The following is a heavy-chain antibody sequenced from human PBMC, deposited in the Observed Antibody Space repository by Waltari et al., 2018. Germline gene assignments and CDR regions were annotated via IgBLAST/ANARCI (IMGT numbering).Heavy chain of an antibody. CDR1: GFTFGDYA. J-gene: IGHJ6*03. Sequence: EVQLVASGGGLVQPGRSLRLSCTASGFTFGDYAMSWVRQAPGKGLEWVGFIRSKAYGGTTEYAASVKGRFTISRDDSKSIAYLQMNSLKTEDTAVYYCTRVRGENYYYYYMDVWGKGTTVTVSS. V-gene: IGHV3-49*04. CDR2: IRSKAYGGTT. CDR3: TRVRGENYYYYYMDV. D-gene: IGHD3-10*01.